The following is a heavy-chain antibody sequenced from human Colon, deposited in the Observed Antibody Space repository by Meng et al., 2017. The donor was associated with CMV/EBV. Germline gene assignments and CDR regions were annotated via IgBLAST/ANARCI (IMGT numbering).Heavy chain of an antibody. CDR3: ANTLGAGA. Sequence: SVTVPCKASGYTFTNYHIHWVRQAPGQGLEWMGWINTNTDNPTYAQDLTGRFAFSLDTSVSTAYLQITDVKPEDTAMYYCANTLGAGAWGQGTLVTVSS. CDR1: GYTFTNYH. J-gene: IGHJ5*02. CDR2: INTNTDNP. D-gene: IGHD3-16*01. V-gene: IGHV7-4-1*02.